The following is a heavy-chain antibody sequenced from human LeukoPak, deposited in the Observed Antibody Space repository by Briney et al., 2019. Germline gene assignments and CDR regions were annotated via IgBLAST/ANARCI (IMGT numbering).Heavy chain of an antibody. CDR3: ARHMTTVVTTHDAFGI. V-gene: IGHV1-18*04. J-gene: IGHJ3*02. CDR1: GYTFTGYY. Sequence: ASVKVSCKVSGYTFTGYYLHWVRQAPGQGLERMGWISAYNGNTNYAQKLQGRVTMTTDTSTSTAYMELRSLRSDDTAVYYCARHMTTVVTTHDAFGIWGQGTMVTVSS. CDR2: ISAYNGNT. D-gene: IGHD4-23*01.